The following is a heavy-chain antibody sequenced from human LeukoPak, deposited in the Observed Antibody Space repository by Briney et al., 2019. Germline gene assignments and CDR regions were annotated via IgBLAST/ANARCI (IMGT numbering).Heavy chain of an antibody. V-gene: IGHV4-59*01. Sequence: SETLSLTCTVSRDSMIGYYWGWIRQPPGTGLDWVGNIFYRGSTAYNPSLKSRVTISLDMAKSQFSLNLTSVTAADSAIYYCARSKSGYRFDYWSRGTRVIVSS. D-gene: IGHD5-12*01. CDR1: RDSMIGYY. CDR2: IFYRGST. CDR3: ARSKSGYRFDY. J-gene: IGHJ4*02.